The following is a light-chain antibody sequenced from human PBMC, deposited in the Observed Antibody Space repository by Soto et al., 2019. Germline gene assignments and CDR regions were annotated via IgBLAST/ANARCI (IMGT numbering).Light chain of an antibody. Sequence: DIQMTQSPSSLSASVGDRVTITCRASQDISNYLAWYQQKPGKVPKFLIYGASSLQTGVPSRFSDSGSGTDFTLTISGLQPEDVATYYCQKYKSAPRTFGGGTKVELK. CDR3: QKYKSAPRT. CDR1: QDISNY. V-gene: IGKV1-27*01. J-gene: IGKJ4*01. CDR2: GAS.